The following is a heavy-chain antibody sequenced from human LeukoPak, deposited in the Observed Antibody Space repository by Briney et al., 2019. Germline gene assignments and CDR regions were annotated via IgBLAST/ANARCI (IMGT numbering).Heavy chain of an antibody. V-gene: IGHV4-30-2*01. D-gene: IGHD3-10*01. CDR2: IYHSGST. CDR3: ARAHDPYYYGSGSYYKVGAFGI. J-gene: IGHJ3*02. Sequence: MPSETLSLTCAVSGGSISSGGYSWSWIRQPPGKGLEWIGYIYHSGSTYYNPSLKSRVTISVDRSKNQFSLKLSSVTAADTAVYYCARAHDPYYYGSGSYYKVGAFGIWGQGTMVTVSS. CDR1: GGSISSGGYS.